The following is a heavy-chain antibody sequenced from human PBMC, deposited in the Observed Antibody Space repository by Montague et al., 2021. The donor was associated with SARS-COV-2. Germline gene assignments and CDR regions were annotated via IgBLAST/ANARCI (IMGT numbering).Heavy chain of an antibody. CDR2: ISSSSSYT. V-gene: IGHV3-11*06. D-gene: IGHD5-18*01. J-gene: IGHJ6*02. CDR1: GFTLSDYY. CDR3: SRSVDTAMVPLYYYYYGMDV. Sequence: SLRLSCAASGFTLSDYYMSWIRRAPGKGLEWVSYISSSSSYTNYAASVKGRITIFRDNAKNSLYLQMNSLRDEDTAVYYCSRSVDTAMVPLYYYYYGMDVWGQGTTVTVSS.